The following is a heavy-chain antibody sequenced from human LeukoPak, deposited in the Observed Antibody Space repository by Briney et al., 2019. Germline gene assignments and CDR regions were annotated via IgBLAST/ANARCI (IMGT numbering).Heavy chain of an antibody. J-gene: IGHJ3*02. CDR3: ARDSWALTDSAFDI. CDR1: GFILSPYS. Sequence: PGGSLRLSCAASGFILSPYSMHWVRQAPGKGLEWVAVISFDGTIKYYGDSVNGRFTISRDNSKNTLYLQMNSLRAEDTAVYYCARDSWALTDSAFDIWGQGTMVTVSS. CDR2: ISFDGTIK. V-gene: IGHV3-30-3*01.